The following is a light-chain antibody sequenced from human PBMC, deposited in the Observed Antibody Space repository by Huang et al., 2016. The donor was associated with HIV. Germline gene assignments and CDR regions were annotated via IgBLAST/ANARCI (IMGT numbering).Light chain of an antibody. CDR2: GAS. Sequence: EIVMTQSPATLSVSPGGRATLSCRTSQSVSSNLAWYQQKPGRAPRLLIYGASARATGIPARISSSGSGTEFTLTISSLQSEDFAVYYCQQYNNWPPKTFGQGTKVEIK. CDR1: QSVSSN. V-gene: IGKV3-15*01. J-gene: IGKJ1*01. CDR3: QQYNNWPPKT.